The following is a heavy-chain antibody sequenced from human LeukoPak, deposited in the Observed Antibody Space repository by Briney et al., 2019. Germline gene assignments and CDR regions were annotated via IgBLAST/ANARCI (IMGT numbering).Heavy chain of an antibody. CDR3: AREIMVVTAGADALDI. Sequence: GGSLRLSCAASGFTFSSYSMNWVRQAPGKGLEWVSSISSSSSYIYYADSVKGRFTISRDNAKNSLYLQMNSLRVGDTAMYYCAREIMVVTAGADALDIWGPGTMVTVSS. J-gene: IGHJ3*02. D-gene: IGHD2-21*02. CDR2: ISSSSSYI. V-gene: IGHV3-21*01. CDR1: GFTFSSYS.